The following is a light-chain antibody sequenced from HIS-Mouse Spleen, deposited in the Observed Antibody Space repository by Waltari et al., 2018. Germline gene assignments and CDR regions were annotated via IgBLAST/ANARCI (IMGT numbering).Light chain of an antibody. CDR2: DVS. Sequence: QSALTQPASVSGSPGQSITISCTGTSSDLGGYNYVSWYQQHPGKAPKLMIYDVSNGASGVFNRFSGSKSGNTASLTISGLQAEDEADYYCSSYTSSSFNVVFGGGTKLTVL. J-gene: IGLJ2*01. CDR3: SSYTSSSFNVV. V-gene: IGLV2-14*03. CDR1: SSDLGGYNY.